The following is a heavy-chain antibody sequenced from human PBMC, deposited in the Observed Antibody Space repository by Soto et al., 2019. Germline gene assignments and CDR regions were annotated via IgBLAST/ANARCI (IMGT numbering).Heavy chain of an antibody. J-gene: IGHJ4*02. CDR2: ICGSGNST. CDR3: ATQRGGSCYSSAGY. CDR1: GFTFSSYA. V-gene: IGHV3-23*01. D-gene: IGHD2-15*01. Sequence: EVQLLESGGGLVQPGGSLRLSCAASGFTFSSYAMTWVRQAPGKGLEWVSGICGSGNSTYYADSVKGRFTISRDNSKNTLYLETNSLRAEDTAIYYCATQRGGSCYSSAGYWGQGTLVTVSS.